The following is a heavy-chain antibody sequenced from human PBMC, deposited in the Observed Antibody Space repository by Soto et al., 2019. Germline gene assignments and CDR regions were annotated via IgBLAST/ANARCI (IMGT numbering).Heavy chain of an antibody. Sequence: QVQLVQSGGEVKKPGASVKVSCKASGYTFITYGLSWVRQAPGQGLEWMGWISADSGDTHFAQKFQGRVTLARDISTSPVYMESRRLTSDDAAVYYCVREKESADGRIYFPYRGQGTPVTV. V-gene: IGHV1-18*01. CDR1: GYTFITYG. CDR3: VREKESADGRIYFPY. D-gene: IGHD6-13*01. CDR2: ISADSGDT. J-gene: IGHJ1*01.